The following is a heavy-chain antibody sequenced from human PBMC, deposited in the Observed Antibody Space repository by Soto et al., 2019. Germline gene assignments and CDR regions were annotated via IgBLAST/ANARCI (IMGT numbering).Heavy chain of an antibody. J-gene: IGHJ6*01. CDR2: IYPGDSDT. V-gene: IGHV5-51*01. CDR1: GYSFTSYW. CDR3: ARHYRYYDILTGYYYYYGMDV. D-gene: IGHD3-9*01. Sequence: GESLKISCKGSGYSFTSYWIGWVRQMPGKGLEWMGIIYPGDSDTRYSPSFQGQVTISADKSISTAHLQWSSLKASDTAMYYCARHYRYYDILTGYYYYYGMDVWGQGTTVTVSS.